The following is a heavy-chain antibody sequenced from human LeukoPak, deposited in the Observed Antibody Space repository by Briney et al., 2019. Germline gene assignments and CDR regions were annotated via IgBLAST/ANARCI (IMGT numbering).Heavy chain of an antibody. CDR2: ISGSGGST. CDR1: GFTFSSYE. Sequence: PGGSLRLSCAASGFTFSSYEMNWVRQAPGKGLEWVSAISGSGGSTYYADSVKGRFTISRDNSKDTLYLQMNSLRAEDTAVYYCAKRGSGSYYYYWGQGTLVTVSS. D-gene: IGHD1-26*01. J-gene: IGHJ4*02. CDR3: AKRGSGSYYYY. V-gene: IGHV3-23*01.